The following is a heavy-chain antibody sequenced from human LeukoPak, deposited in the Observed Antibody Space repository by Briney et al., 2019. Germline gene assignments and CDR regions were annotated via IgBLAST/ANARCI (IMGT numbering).Heavy chain of an antibody. CDR2: MTHDGSDE. CDR3: AKGDLEN. V-gene: IGHV3-7*01. Sequence: PGGSLRLSCAASGFTVNYWVSWARQAPGKGLEWVATMTHDGSDEYYLDSVKGRFTISRDSAKNSIYLQMNSLRVEDTSTYYCAKGDLENWGQGTLVTVSS. CDR1: GFTVNYW. J-gene: IGHJ4*02.